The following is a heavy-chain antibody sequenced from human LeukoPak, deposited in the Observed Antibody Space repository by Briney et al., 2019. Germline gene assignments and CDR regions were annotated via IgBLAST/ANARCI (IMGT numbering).Heavy chain of an antibody. V-gene: IGHV4-34*01. Sequence: KPSETLSLTCAVYGGSFSGYYWSWIRQPPGKGLEWIGEINHSGSTNYNPSLKSRVTISVDTSKNQFSLKLNSVTAADTAVYYCARDQSQNWNYDYFDYWGPGTLVTVSS. CDR1: GGSFSGYY. CDR3: ARDQSQNWNYDYFDY. CDR2: INHSGST. J-gene: IGHJ4*02. D-gene: IGHD1-7*01.